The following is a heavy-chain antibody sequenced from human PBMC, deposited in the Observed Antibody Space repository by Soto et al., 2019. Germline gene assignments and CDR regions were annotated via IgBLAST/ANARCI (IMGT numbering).Heavy chain of an antibody. CDR2: TYYRSKWYN. J-gene: IGHJ4*02. CDR3: ARNPVAGGILDY. CDR1: GDSVSSSSVT. V-gene: IGHV6-1*01. Sequence: SQTLSLTCAISGDSVSSSSVTWNWIRQSPSRGLEWLGRTYYRSKWYNDYAESVKSRITITPDTSKNQISLQLNSVTPEDTAVYYCARNPVAGGILDYWGQGILVTVSS. D-gene: IGHD6-19*01.